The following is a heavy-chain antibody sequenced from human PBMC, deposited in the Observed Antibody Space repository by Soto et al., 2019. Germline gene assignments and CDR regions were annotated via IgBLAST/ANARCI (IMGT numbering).Heavy chain of an antibody. J-gene: IGHJ4*02. V-gene: IGHV3-74*01. CDR3: ARWYGSGSYYDY. D-gene: IGHD3-10*01. Sequence: GGSLRLSCAASGFTFSSYWMHWVRQATGKGLVWVSRINSDGSSTSYADSVKGRFTISRDNAKNTLYLQMNSLRAEDTAVYYCARWYGSGSYYDYWGQGTLVTVSS. CDR1: GFTFSSYW. CDR2: INSDGSST.